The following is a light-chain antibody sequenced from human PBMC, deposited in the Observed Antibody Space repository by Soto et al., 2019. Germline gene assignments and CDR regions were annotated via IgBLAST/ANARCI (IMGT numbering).Light chain of an antibody. Sequence: VLTQPASVSVAPGQTARITCGGNDIGDKNVHWYQQRPGQAPVLVVYDDSDRPSGIPERLSGSNSGNTATLTITRVEAGDEADYYCQVWDNSSDQYVFGTGTKLTVL. CDR2: DDS. CDR3: QVWDNSSDQYV. V-gene: IGLV3-21*02. CDR1: DIGDKN. J-gene: IGLJ1*01.